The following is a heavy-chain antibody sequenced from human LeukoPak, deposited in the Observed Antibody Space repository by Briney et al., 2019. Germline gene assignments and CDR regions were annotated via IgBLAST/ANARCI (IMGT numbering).Heavy chain of an antibody. CDR1: GFTVRNNY. V-gene: IGHV3-66*01. CDR2: IYSGGGT. D-gene: IGHD5-18*01. Sequence: PGGSLRLSCEASGFTVRNNYMTWVRQAPGKGLEWVSVIYSGGGTYCADSVKDRFTISRDNSKNTLFLQMNSLRVEDSAVYYCTRVFAYSYGDFDNWGQGTLVAVSS. CDR3: TRVFAYSYGDFDN. J-gene: IGHJ4*02.